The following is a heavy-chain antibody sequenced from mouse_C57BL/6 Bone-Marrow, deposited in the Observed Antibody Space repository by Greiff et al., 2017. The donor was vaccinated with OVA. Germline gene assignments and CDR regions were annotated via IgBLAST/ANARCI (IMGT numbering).Heavy chain of an antibody. Sequence: EVQLQESGPVLVKPGASVKMSCKASGYTFTDYYMNWVQQSHGKSLEWIGVINPYNGGTCYNQNVKGKATLTVDKSSSTAYMELNSLTSEDSAVYYCARSRYYGSFAYWGQGTLVTVSA. CDR3: ARSRYYGSFAY. CDR1: GYTFTDYY. J-gene: IGHJ3*01. V-gene: IGHV1-19*01. D-gene: IGHD1-1*01. CDR2: INPYNGGT.